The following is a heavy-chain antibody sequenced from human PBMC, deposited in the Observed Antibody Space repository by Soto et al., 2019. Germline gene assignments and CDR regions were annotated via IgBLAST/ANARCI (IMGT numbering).Heavy chain of an antibody. D-gene: IGHD5-12*01. Sequence: QVQLVQSGAEVKKPGASVKVSCKASGYTFTSYYMHWVRQAPGQGLEWMGIINPSGGSTSYAQKFQGSVTMTRDTSTSTVYMELSSLRSEDTAVYYCARGLMVDIVATINEYFQHWGQGTLVTVSS. CDR3: ARGLMVDIVATINEYFQH. V-gene: IGHV1-46*01. CDR1: GYTFTSYY. CDR2: INPSGGST. J-gene: IGHJ1*01.